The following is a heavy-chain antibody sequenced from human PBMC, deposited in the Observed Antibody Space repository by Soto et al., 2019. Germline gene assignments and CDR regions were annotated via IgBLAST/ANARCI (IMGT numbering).Heavy chain of an antibody. V-gene: IGHV4-59*01. CDR2: IYYSGST. J-gene: IGHJ6*02. D-gene: IGHD6-13*01. CDR3: ARTGGYSSSWYDYYYGMAV. CDR1: GGSISSYY. Sequence: SETLSLTCTVSGGSISSYYWSWIRQPPGKGLEWIGYIYYSGSTNYNPSLKSRVTISVDTSRNQFSLKLSSVTAADTAVYYCARTGGYSSSWYDYYYGMAVWGQGTRVTVSS.